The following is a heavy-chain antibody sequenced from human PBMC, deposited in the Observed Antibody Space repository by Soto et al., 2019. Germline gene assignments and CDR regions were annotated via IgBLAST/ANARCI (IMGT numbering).Heavy chain of an antibody. Sequence: QVQLVQSGAEVKKPGASVKVSCKASGYTFTSYAMHWVRQAPGQRLEWMGWINAGNGNTKYSQKFQGRVTITRDTSASTAYMDLSSLRSEDTAVYYCARDRGYSGYPRGYFDYWGQGTLVTVSS. V-gene: IGHV1-3*01. CDR2: INAGNGNT. CDR1: GYTFTSYA. CDR3: ARDRGYSGYPRGYFDY. J-gene: IGHJ4*02. D-gene: IGHD5-12*01.